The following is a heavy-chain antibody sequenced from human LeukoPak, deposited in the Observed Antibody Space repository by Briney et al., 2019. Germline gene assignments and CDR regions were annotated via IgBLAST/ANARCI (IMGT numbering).Heavy chain of an antibody. CDR1: GFTFSSYS. J-gene: IGHJ4*02. D-gene: IGHD4-17*01. CDR2: ISSSSSYI. V-gene: IGHV3-21*01. Sequence: AGGSLRLSCAASGFTFSSYSMNWVRQAPGKGLEWVSSISSSSSYIYYADSVKGRFTISRDNAKNTLYLQMNSLRAEDTAVYYCARVLGATVTTPHYWGQGTLVTVSS. CDR3: ARVLGATVTTPHY.